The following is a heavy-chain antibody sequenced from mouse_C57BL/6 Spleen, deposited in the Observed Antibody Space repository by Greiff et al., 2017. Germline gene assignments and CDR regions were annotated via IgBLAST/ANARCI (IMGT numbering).Heavy chain of an antibody. CDR2: INPNYGTT. CDR3: ALTGIYAMDY. J-gene: IGHJ4*01. CDR1: GYSFTDYN. V-gene: IGHV1-39*01. Sequence: VQLQQSGPELVKPGAPVKITCKVSGYSFTDYNMNWVQQSNGKSLEWIGVINPNYGTTSYNQKFKGKAPLTVDHSSSTAYMQLNSLTSVDSAVYYWALTGIYAMDYWGQGTSVTVSS. D-gene: IGHD4-1*01.